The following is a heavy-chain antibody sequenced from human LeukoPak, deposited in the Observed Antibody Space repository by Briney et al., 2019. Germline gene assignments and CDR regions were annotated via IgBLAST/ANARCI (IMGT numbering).Heavy chain of an antibody. D-gene: IGHD6-13*01. V-gene: IGHV3-74*01. CDR2: ISGDGRST. CDR1: EFTFSSYW. Sequence: GGSLRLSCAASEFTFSSYWMHWVRQAPGKGLVWVSRISGDGRSTSYADSVKGRFTISRDNAKNTMYLQMNSLRAEDTAVYYCARGILGSSSWRSGFDPWGQGTLVTVSS. J-gene: IGHJ5*02. CDR3: ARGILGSSSWRSGFDP.